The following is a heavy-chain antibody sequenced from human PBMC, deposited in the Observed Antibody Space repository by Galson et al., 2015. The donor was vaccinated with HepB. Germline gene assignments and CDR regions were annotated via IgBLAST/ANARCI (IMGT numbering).Heavy chain of an antibody. CDR3: ARAQSGSSSWYRTPYYYYGMDV. J-gene: IGHJ6*02. CDR2: ISSSGSTI. V-gene: IGHV3-48*03. Sequence: SLRLSCAASGFTFSSYEMNWVRQAPGKGLEWVSYISSSGSTIYYADSVKGRFTISRDNAKNSLYLQMNSLRAEDTAVYYCARAQSGSSSWYRTPYYYYGMDVWGQGTTVTVSS. CDR1: GFTFSSYE. D-gene: IGHD6-13*01.